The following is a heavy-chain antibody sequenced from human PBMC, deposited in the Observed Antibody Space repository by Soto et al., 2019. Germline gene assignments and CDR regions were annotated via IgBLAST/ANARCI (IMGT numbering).Heavy chain of an antibody. J-gene: IGHJ6*02. V-gene: IGHV5-51*01. CDR3: ARIPHSSTSYYEHSYVLAF. CDR1: GYSFPSQW. D-gene: IGHD3-10*02. CDR2: IYPADSDT. Sequence: GESLKISCKGSGYSFPSQWIGWVRQTPGKGLEWMGSIYPADSDTRYSPSFQGQVTISADKSIRTAYLEWSSLKASDTAMYYCARIPHSSTSYYEHSYVLAFWAQGTTVTVSS.